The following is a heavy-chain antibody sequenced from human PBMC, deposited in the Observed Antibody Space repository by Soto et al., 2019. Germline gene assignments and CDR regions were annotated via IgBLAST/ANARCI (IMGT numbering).Heavy chain of an antibody. D-gene: IGHD2-15*01. Sequence: QPGGSLRLSCAASGFTFSSYSMNWVRQAPGKGLEWVSYISSSSSTIYYADSVKGRFTISRDNAKNSLYLQMNSLRDEDTAVYYCARLLFSPTKYYFDYWGQGTLVTVSS. CDR2: ISSSSSTI. CDR3: ARLLFSPTKYYFDY. J-gene: IGHJ4*02. V-gene: IGHV3-48*02. CDR1: GFTFSSYS.